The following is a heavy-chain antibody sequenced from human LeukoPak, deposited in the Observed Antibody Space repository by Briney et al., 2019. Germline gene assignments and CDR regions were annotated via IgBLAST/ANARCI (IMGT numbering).Heavy chain of an antibody. J-gene: IGHJ4*02. CDR2: IRSRANSYAT. V-gene: IGHV3-73*01. D-gene: IGHD4-23*01. Sequence: GGSLRLSCAASGFTFSGSAIPWLRLASGKGLEWVGRIRSRANSYATVYGVSVKGRFTISRDDSKNTAYLQMNSLTTEDTAVYYCASTDYGDNSGYWGQGTLVTVSS. CDR3: ASTDYGDNSGY. CDR1: GFTFSGSA.